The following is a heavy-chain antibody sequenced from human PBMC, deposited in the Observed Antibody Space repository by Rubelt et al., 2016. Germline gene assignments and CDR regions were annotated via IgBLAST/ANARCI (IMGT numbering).Heavy chain of an antibody. Sequence: QLQLQESGPGLVKPSETLSLTCTVSGGSISSSSYYWGWIRQPPGKGLEWIGSIYYSGRTYYNPSRRRRVSMSGDTSKNKCSVKLGSVTEADTAVYYCARVGWQPDLWYWGQGTLVTVSS. CDR1: GGSISSSSYY. CDR3: ARVGWQPDLWY. D-gene: IGHD2-15*01. CDR2: IYYSGRT. V-gene: IGHV4-39*07. J-gene: IGHJ4*02.